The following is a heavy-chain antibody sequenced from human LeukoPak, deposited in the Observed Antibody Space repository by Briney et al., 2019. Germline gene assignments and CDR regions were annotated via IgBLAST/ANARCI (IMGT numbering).Heavy chain of an antibody. J-gene: IGHJ4*02. Sequence: KASETLSLTCTVSGDSISRYYWSWIRQPAGKGLEWIGRIYNGGIITYNPSLKSRVTMSIDTSNNQFSLKLSSVTAADTAVYYCARASTLYCSGGTCYFDYWGQGTLVTVSS. CDR2: IYNGGII. CDR1: GDSISRYY. V-gene: IGHV4-4*07. D-gene: IGHD2-15*01. CDR3: ARASTLYCSGGTCYFDY.